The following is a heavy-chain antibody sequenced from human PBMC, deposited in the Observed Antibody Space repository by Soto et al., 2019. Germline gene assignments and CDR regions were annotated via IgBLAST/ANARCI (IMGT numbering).Heavy chain of an antibody. CDR1: GFTFSRYA. V-gene: IGHV3-23*01. CDR3: AKTHRIAVAGTWGWFDS. D-gene: IGHD6-19*01. J-gene: IGHJ5*01. Sequence: EVQLLESGGGLVQPGGSLRLSCAASGFTFSRYAMSWVRLAPGKGLEWVSVISGSGGSTYYADSVKGRFTISRDNSKNTLYLQMNSLRAEDTAVYYCAKTHRIAVAGTWGWFDSWGQGTLVTVAS. CDR2: ISGSGGST.